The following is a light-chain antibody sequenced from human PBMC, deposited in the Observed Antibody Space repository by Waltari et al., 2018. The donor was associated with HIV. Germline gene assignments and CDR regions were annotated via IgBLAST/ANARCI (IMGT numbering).Light chain of an antibody. CDR3: QQYNNWPPWT. V-gene: IGKV3-15*01. Sequence: DMVVTQPPASVSVSPGGRATLSCRASHSVGTNLAWYQQRPGQAPRLLVYGVSPRATDIPARFSGSGSGTDLTLTINSLQSEDSAVYYCQQYNNWPPWTFGQGTKVEI. CDR2: GVS. CDR1: HSVGTN. J-gene: IGKJ1*01.